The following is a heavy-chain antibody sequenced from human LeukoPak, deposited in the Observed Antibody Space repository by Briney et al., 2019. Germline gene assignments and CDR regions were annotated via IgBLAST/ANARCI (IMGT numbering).Heavy chain of an antibody. J-gene: IGHJ3*02. CDR1: GFPFSDHE. V-gene: IGHV3-48*03. CDR3: ARRTSGAFAI. Sequence: GGSLRLSCAASGFPFSDHEMNWVRQAPGRGLEWVSYISSSGSDKYYPDSVKGRFTISRDNAKNSLYLQMNSLRVEDTAVYYCARRTSGAFAIWGQGTKVTVSS. CDR2: ISSSGSDK.